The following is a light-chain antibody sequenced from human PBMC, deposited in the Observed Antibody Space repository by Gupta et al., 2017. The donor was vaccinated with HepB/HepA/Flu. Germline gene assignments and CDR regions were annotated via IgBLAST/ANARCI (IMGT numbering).Light chain of an antibody. CDR2: WAS. J-gene: IGKJ1*01. CDR3: QQEDSTPRT. Sequence: DLVMTQSPDSLTVSLGERATIHCKSSQPVLSSSNTNNYLAWYQQKPGQPPRLLIYWASTRESGVPDGFSGSGSGTDFTLTISSLQAEDVAVYYCQQEDSTPRTFGQGTKVEIK. CDR1: QPVLSSSNTNNY. V-gene: IGKV4-1*01.